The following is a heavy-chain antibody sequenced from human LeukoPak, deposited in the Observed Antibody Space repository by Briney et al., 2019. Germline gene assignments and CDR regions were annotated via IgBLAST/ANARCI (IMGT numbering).Heavy chain of an antibody. J-gene: IGHJ3*02. CDR2: ISSSGSTI. Sequence: SGGSLRLFCAVSGFTFSSYEMNGVRQAPGKGGEWVSYISSSGSTIYYADSVKGRFTISRDNAKHSLYLQMNSLRAEDTAVYYCARGCSSTSCSRGAFDIRGQGTMVTVSS. CDR1: GFTFSSYE. CDR3: ARGCSSTSCSRGAFDI. D-gene: IGHD2-2*01. V-gene: IGHV3-48*03.